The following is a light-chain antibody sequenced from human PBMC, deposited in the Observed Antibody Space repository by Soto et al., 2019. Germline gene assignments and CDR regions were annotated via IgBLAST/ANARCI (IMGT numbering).Light chain of an antibody. CDR2: DIT. J-gene: IGLJ1*01. V-gene: IGLV2-11*01. Sequence: QSVLTQPPSVSGAPGQRVTISCTGTSSDVGRFEYVSWYQQHPGEAPKVVVYDITKRPSGVPDRFSGSKSGNTASLTISGLQAEDEADYYCCSYAGIYSYVFGTGTKLTVL. CDR1: SSDVGRFEY. CDR3: CSYAGIYSYV.